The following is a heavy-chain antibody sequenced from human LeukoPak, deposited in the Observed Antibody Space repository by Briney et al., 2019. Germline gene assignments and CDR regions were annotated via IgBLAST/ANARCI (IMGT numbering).Heavy chain of an antibody. Sequence: ASVKVSCKASGYTFTGYYMHWVRQAPGQGLEWMGWINPNSGGTNYAQKFQDRVTMTRDTSITTAYMDMSRLRSDDTAVYYCARAREYSSDWYFDYWGQGTLVTVSS. CDR1: GYTFTGYY. J-gene: IGHJ4*02. V-gene: IGHV1-2*02. D-gene: IGHD6-19*01. CDR2: INPNSGGT. CDR3: ARAREYSSDWYFDY.